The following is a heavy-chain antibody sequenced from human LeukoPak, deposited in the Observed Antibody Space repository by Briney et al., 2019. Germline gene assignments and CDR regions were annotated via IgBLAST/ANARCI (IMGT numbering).Heavy chain of an antibody. Sequence: SETLSLTCTVSGGSISSYYWSWIRQPPGTGLEWIGYIYYSGSTNYNPSLKSRVTISVDTPKNQFSLKLTSVTAADAAVYYCARGLTYYFDSSGYYVTDAFDIWGQGTMVTVSS. CDR1: GGSISSYY. CDR2: IYYSGST. CDR3: ARGLTYYFDSSGYYVTDAFDI. J-gene: IGHJ3*02. D-gene: IGHD3-22*01. V-gene: IGHV4-59*01.